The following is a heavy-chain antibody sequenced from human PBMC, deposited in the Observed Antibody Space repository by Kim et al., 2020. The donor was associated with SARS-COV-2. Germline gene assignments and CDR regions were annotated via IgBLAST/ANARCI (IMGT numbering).Heavy chain of an antibody. Sequence: ASVKVSCKVSGYTLTELSMHWVRQAPGKGLEWMGGFDPEDGETIYAQKFQGRVTMTEDTSTDTAYMELSSLRSEDTAVYYCATVGGSYGTRWFDPWGQGTLVTVSS. V-gene: IGHV1-24*01. CDR1: GYTLTELS. CDR3: ATVGGSYGTRWFDP. CDR2: FDPEDGET. D-gene: IGHD5-18*01. J-gene: IGHJ5*02.